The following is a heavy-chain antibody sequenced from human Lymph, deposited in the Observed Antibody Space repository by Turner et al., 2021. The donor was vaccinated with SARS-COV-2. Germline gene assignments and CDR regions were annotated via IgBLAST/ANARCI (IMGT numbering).Heavy chain of an antibody. CDR2: ISYDGSNK. CDR1: GFTFSTYA. Sequence: QVQLVESGGGVVQPGRSLRLSCAAYGFTFSTYAIHWVRQAAGKGLEWVAVISYDGSNKYYADSVKGRFTISRDNSKNTLYLQMNSLRAEDTAVYYCARYGSGGYFHYGLDVWGQGTTVTVSS. J-gene: IGHJ6*02. D-gene: IGHD3-10*01. CDR3: ARYGSGGYFHYGLDV. V-gene: IGHV3-30*04.